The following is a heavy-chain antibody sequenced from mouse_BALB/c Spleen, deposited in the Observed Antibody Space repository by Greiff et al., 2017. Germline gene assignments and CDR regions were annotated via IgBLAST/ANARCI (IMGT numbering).Heavy chain of an antibody. Sequence: EVQVVESGGGLVKPGGSLKLSCAASGFTFSSYAMSWVRQTPEKRLEWVASISSGGSTYYPDSVKGRFTISRDNARNILYLQMSSLRSEDTAMYCCARGDYYGSLHYWGQGTTLTVSS. CDR2: ISSGGST. J-gene: IGHJ2*01. CDR1: GFTFSSYA. D-gene: IGHD1-1*01. CDR3: ARGDYYGSLHY. V-gene: IGHV5-6-5*01.